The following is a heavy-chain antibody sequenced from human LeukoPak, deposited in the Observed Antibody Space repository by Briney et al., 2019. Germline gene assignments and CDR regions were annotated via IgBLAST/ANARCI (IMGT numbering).Heavy chain of an antibody. V-gene: IGHV3-23*01. Sequence: GGSLRLSCAASGFTFSSYAMSWVRQAPGKGLEWVSAISGSGGSTYYADSVKGRFTISRDNSKNTLYLQMNSPRAEDTVVYYCAKDGGDSSSWYYFDYWGQGTLVTVSS. CDR2: ISGSGGST. J-gene: IGHJ4*02. CDR1: GFTFSSYA. D-gene: IGHD6-13*01. CDR3: AKDGGDSSSWYYFDY.